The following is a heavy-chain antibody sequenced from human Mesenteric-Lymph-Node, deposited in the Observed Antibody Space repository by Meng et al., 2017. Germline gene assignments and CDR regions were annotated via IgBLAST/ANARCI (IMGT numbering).Heavy chain of an antibody. CDR2: ISSSSSYI. J-gene: IGHJ4*02. D-gene: IGHD5-24*01. V-gene: IGHV3-21*01. CDR3: ARNVRLRDGYNSDY. CDR1: GFTFSSYS. Sequence: EVQLVESGGGLLKPGGSLRLSCAASGFTFSSYSMNWVRQAPGKGLEWVSSISSSSSYIYYADSVKGRFTISRDNAKNSLYLQMNSLRAEDTAVYYCARNVRLRDGYNSDYWGQGTLVTVSS.